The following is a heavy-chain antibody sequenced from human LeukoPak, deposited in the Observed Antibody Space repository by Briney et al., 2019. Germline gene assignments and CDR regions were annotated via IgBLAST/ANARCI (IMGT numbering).Heavy chain of an antibody. CDR1: GGSISSSSYY. J-gene: IGHJ5*02. V-gene: IGHV4-39*01. CDR2: IYYSGST. CDR3: ARLRYCSSTCCYFWFDP. Sequence: SETLSLTCTVSGGSISSSSYYWDWIRQPPGKGLEWIGSIYYSGSTYYNPSLKGRVTISVDTSKNQFSLKLSSVTAADTAVYYCARLRYCSSTCCYFWFDPWGQGTLVTVSS. D-gene: IGHD2-2*01.